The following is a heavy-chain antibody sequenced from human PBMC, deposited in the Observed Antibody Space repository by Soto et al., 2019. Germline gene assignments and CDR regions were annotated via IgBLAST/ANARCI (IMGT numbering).Heavy chain of an antibody. Sequence: QGQLVESGGGVVQPGTSLRVSCVGSGFTFRSYVIHWVRQAPGKGLEWVALTSYDGSDKYYDDSVRGRFTISRDNSRNTVDLQMDSLRREDTALYYCARWGTTGGLDVWGQGTMVSVSS. V-gene: IGHV3-30*19. CDR2: TSYDGSDK. D-gene: IGHD3-16*01. CDR1: GFTFRSYV. J-gene: IGHJ6*02. CDR3: ARWGTTGGLDV.